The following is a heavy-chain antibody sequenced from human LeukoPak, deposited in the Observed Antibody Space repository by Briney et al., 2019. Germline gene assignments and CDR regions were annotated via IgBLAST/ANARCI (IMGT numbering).Heavy chain of an antibody. D-gene: IGHD3-10*01. CDR3: ARSGIKMVRGVIIKSPYHMNV. CDR2: ISSSSSYI. V-gene: IGHV3-21*01. Sequence: ETLSLTCTVSGGSISSSSYYWGWIRQPPGKGLEWVSSISSSSSYIYYADSVKGRFTISRDDAKNSLSLQMNSLRAEDTAVYYCARSGIKMVRGVIIKSPYHMNVWGKGTTVTVSS. J-gene: IGHJ6*03. CDR1: GGSISSSS.